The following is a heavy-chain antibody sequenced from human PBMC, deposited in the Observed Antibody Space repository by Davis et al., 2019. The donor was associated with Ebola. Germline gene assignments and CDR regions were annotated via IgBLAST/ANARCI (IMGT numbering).Heavy chain of an antibody. J-gene: IGHJ4*02. CDR3: ARAQFPTTSDH. V-gene: IGHV1-18*01. D-gene: IGHD1-1*01. CDR1: GFTLTNYA. CDR2: ISAYNGNT. Sequence: AASVKVSCKASGFTLTNYAIHWVRQAPGQGLEWMGWISAYNGNTNYAQKLQGRVTMTTDTSTSTAYMEVGSLRSDDTAVYYCARAQFPTTSDHWGQGTLVTVSS.